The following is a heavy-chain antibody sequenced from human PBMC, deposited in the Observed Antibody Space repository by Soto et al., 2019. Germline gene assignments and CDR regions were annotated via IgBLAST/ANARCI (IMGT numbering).Heavy chain of an antibody. D-gene: IGHD3-10*01. V-gene: IGHV3-21*01. Sequence: EVQLVESGGGLVKPGGSLRLSCAASGFTFSSYSMNWVRQAPGKGLEWVSSISSSSSYIYYADSVKGRFTISRDNAKNSLYLQMNSLRAEDTAVYYCARRTRGSGPNWFDPWGQGTLVNVSS. CDR2: ISSSSSYI. CDR1: GFTFSSYS. J-gene: IGHJ5*02. CDR3: ARRTRGSGPNWFDP.